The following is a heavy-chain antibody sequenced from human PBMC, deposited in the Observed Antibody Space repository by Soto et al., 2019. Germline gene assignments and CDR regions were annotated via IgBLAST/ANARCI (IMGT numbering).Heavy chain of an antibody. Sequence: QVQLVQSGAEVKKPGASVKVSCKASGYTFTSYDLNWVRQATGQGLEWMGWMNPNSGNTGYAQKFQGRVTMTRNTSINTAYMELSSLRSEDTSVYYCARGGDSYYDFWSGSRNWFEPWGQGTLVTVSS. CDR2: MNPNSGNT. CDR1: GYTFTSYD. D-gene: IGHD3-3*01. CDR3: ARGGDSYYDFWSGSRNWFEP. V-gene: IGHV1-8*01. J-gene: IGHJ5*02.